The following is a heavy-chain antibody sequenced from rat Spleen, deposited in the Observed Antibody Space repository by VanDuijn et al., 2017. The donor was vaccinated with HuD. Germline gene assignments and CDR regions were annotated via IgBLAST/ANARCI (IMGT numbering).Heavy chain of an antibody. CDR3: ARLRGNPYFDY. V-gene: IGHV3-3*01. CDR1: GYSITSGYG. Sequence: EVQLQESGPGLVKPSQSLSLTCSVTGYSITSGYGWSWIRKFPGNKLEWMGYINSAGSANYNPPLKSRISITRDTSKNQFFLQVNTVTTEDTATYYCARLRGNPYFDYWGQGVMFTVSS. D-gene: IGHD3-4*01. J-gene: IGHJ2*01. CDR2: INSAGSA.